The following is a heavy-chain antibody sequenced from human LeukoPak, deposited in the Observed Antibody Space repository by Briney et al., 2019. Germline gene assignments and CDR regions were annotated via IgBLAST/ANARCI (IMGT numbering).Heavy chain of an antibody. CDR2: ISWNSGSI. CDR3: AKTHYDSSGYYDY. D-gene: IGHD3-22*01. V-gene: IGHV3-9*01. CDR1: GFTFDDYA. J-gene: IGHJ4*02. Sequence: GRSLRLSRAASGFTFDDYAMHWVRHAPGKGLEWVSGISWNSGSIGYADSVKGRFTISRDNAKNSLYLQMNSLRAEDTALYYCAKTHYDSSGYYDYWGQGTLVTVSS.